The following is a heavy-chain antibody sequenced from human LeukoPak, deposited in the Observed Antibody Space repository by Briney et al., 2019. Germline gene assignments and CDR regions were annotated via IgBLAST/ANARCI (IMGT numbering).Heavy chain of an antibody. D-gene: IGHD2-2*01. CDR1: GFTFSSYA. J-gene: IGHJ4*02. V-gene: IGHV3-30-3*01. Sequence: PGRSLRLSCAASGFTFSSYAMHWVRQAPGKGLEWVAVISYDGSNKYYADSVKGRFTISRDNSKNTLYLQTNSLRAEDTAVYYCETDSPCSSTSCYWGYWGQGTLVTVSS. CDR3: ETDSPCSSTSCYWGY. CDR2: ISYDGSNK.